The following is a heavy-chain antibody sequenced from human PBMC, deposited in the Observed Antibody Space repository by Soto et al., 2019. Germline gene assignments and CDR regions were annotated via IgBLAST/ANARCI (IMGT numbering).Heavy chain of an antibody. CDR3: ARGADGYNSV. V-gene: IGHV4-59*01. D-gene: IGHD5-12*01. Sequence: QVQLQESGPGLVKPSETLSLTCTVSGGSINSNYWSWIRQPPGKGLEWIGYIYYSGSTNYNPSLKSRVTISVDTSKNQSSLKLNPVTAADTAVYYCARGADGYNSVWGQGTLVTVSS. CDR2: IYYSGST. CDR1: GGSINSNY. J-gene: IGHJ4*02.